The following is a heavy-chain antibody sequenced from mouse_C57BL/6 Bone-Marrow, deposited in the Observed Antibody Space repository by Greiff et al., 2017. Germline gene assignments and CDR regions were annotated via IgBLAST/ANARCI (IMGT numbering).Heavy chain of an antibody. CDR2: IYWDDDK. CDR3: ARSYYSYAMDY. Sequence: QVTLKESGPGILQSSQTLSLTCSFSGFSLSTSGMGVSWIRQPSGKGLEWLAHIYWDDDKRYNPSLKSRLTISKDTSRNQVFLKITSVDTADTATYYCARSYYSYAMDYWGQGTSVTVAS. J-gene: IGHJ4*01. D-gene: IGHD2-12*01. CDR1: GFSLSTSGMG. V-gene: IGHV8-12*01.